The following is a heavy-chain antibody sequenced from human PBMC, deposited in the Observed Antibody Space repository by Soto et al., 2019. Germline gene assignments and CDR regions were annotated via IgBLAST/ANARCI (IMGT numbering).Heavy chain of an antibody. CDR1: GDSISSGDYY. D-gene: IGHD3-10*01. Sequence: SETLSLTYTVSGDSISSGDYYWSWIRQPPGKGLEWIGYIYSYGSTYYNPSLKSRVTMSVDTSKNQFSLKLTSVTAADTAVYYCARGYWGTTWDSWGQGTLVTVSS. V-gene: IGHV4-30-4*01. J-gene: IGHJ4*02. CDR2: IYSYGST. CDR3: ARGYWGTTWDS.